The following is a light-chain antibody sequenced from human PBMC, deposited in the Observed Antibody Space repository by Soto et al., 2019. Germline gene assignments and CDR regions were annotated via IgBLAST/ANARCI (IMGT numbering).Light chain of an antibody. J-gene: IGKJ2*01. Sequence: DIQMTQSPSSLSASVGDSVTITCRASQSISSSLNWYQQKPGKAPRLLIYAASTLQSGVPLGFSGSGSGTDFALTISSLQPENFATYYCQQTFTTPHTFGQGTKVDIK. V-gene: IGKV1-39*01. CDR1: QSISSS. CDR3: QQTFTTPHT. CDR2: AAS.